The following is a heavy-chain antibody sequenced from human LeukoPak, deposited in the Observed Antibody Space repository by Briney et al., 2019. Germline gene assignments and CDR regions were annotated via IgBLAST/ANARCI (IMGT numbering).Heavy chain of an antibody. D-gene: IGHD3-10*01. J-gene: IGHJ4*02. CDR2: ISGSGGST. CDR1: GDSIITNH. CDR3: AKDPDGTMVRGVIIMYFDH. Sequence: PSGTLSLTCGVSGDSIITNHWWSWVRQAPGKGLEWVSSISGSGGSTNCADSVKGRFTISRDNSRNTLYLQMNSLRAEDTAVYYCAKDPDGTMVRGVIIMYFDHWGQGTLVTVSS. V-gene: IGHV3-23*01.